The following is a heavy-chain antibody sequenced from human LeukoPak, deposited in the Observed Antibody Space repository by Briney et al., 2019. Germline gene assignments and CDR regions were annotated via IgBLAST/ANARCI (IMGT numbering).Heavy chain of an antibody. CDR1: GGSISSSNW. CDR2: IYHSGST. CDR3: ARASYYDSSGYYYYFDY. J-gene: IGHJ4*02. D-gene: IGHD3-22*01. V-gene: IGHV4-4*02. Sequence: SETLSLTCAVSGGSISSSNWWSWVRQPPGKGLEWIGEIYHSGSTNYNPPLKSRVTISVDKSKNQFSLKLSSVTAADTAVYYCARASYYDSSGYYYYFDYWGQGTLVTVSS.